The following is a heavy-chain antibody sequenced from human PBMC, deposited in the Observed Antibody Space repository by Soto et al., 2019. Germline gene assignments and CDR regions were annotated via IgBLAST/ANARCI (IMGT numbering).Heavy chain of an antibody. D-gene: IGHD5-12*01. V-gene: IGHV1-18*01. Sequence: ASVKVSCKASGYTFTSYGISWVRQAPGQGLEWMGWISAYNGNTNYAQKLQGRVTMTTDTFTSTAYMELRSLRSDDTAVYYCAFCRDGYKSILDAFDIWGQGTMVTVSS. CDR3: AFCRDGYKSILDAFDI. J-gene: IGHJ3*02. CDR1: GYTFTSYG. CDR2: ISAYNGNT.